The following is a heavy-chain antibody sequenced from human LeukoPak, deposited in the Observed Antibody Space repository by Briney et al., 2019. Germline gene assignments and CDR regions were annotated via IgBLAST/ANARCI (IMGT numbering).Heavy chain of an antibody. CDR2: IYYSGST. CDR1: GGSISSSSYY. CDR3: ARLYYDFWSGYLDY. V-gene: IGHV4-39*01. J-gene: IGHJ4*02. Sequence: SETLSLTCTVSGGSISSSSYYWGWIRQPPGKGLEWIGSIYYSGSTYYNPSLKSRVTISVGTSKNQFSLKLSSVTAADTAVYYCARLYYDFWSGYLDYWGQGTLVTVSS. D-gene: IGHD3-3*01.